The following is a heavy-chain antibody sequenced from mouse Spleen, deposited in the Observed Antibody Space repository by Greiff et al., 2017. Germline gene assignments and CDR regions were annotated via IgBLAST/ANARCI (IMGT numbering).Heavy chain of an antibody. J-gene: IGHJ2*01. V-gene: IGHV6-6*01. Sequence: EVQGVESGGGLVQPGGSMKLSCAASGFTFSDAWMDWVRQSPEKGLEWVAEIRNKANNHATYYAESVKGRFTISRDDSKSSVYLQMNSLRAEDTGIYYCTRVTTAYFDYWGQGTTLTVSS. CDR1: GFTFSDAW. D-gene: IGHD1-2*01. CDR2: IRNKANNHAT. CDR3: TRVTTAYFDY.